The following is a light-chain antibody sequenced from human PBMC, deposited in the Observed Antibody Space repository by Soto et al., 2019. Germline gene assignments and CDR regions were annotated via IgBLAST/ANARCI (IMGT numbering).Light chain of an antibody. V-gene: IGKV3-11*01. CDR1: QSFSSY. CDR3: QQRSNWPPVIT. Sequence: PGERATLSCRASQSFSSYLAWYQQKPGQAPMLLIYDASKRATGIPARVSGRGSGTDFTLTISSLEPEDFAVYYCQQRSNWPPVITFGQGTRLEIK. J-gene: IGKJ5*01. CDR2: DAS.